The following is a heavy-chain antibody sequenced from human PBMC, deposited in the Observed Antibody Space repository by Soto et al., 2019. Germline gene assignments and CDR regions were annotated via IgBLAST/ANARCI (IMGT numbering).Heavy chain of an antibody. V-gene: IGHV3-23*01. CDR3: AKDQTLGQYYYGSGSYYPGWFDP. Sequence: PGGSLRLSCAASGFTFISYAIIFFRHSPFKWLEWVSAISGSGGSTYYADSVKGRFTISRDNSKNTLYLQMNSLRAEDTAVYYCAKDQTLGQYYYGSGSYYPGWFDPWGQGTLVTVSS. J-gene: IGHJ5*02. CDR2: ISGSGGST. D-gene: IGHD3-10*01. CDR1: GFTFISYA.